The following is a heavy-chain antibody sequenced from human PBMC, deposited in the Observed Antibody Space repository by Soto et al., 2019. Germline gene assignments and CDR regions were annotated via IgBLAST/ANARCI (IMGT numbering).Heavy chain of an antibody. CDR1: GFTFKNYA. J-gene: IGHJ6*02. V-gene: IGHV3-23*01. Sequence: PGGSLRLSCAASGFTFKNYAMSWVRLAPGRGLEWVSGISGSGVSTYYGDSVRGRFTISRDNSKITVYLQMNSLRDEDTAIYYCARDRTFNFYYGMDVWGQGTTVTVSS. CDR2: ISGSGVST. CDR3: ARDRTFNFYYGMDV.